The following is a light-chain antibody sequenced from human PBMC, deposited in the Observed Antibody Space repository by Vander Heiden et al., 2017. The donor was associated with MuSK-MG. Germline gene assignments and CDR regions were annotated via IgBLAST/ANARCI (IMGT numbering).Light chain of an antibody. J-gene: IGKJ1*01. V-gene: IGKV1-16*01. CDR2: AAS. CDR3: QQYNGNPPT. Sequence: DIHMTQSLSARSASLEDSDTLTCRAKQGTCNYLAWFQQKSGKAPQSLIYAASSWQSGVPSRFSGSGSGTDFTLTISSLQADDVATYYCQQYNGNPPTFGQGTKVES. CDR1: QGTCNY.